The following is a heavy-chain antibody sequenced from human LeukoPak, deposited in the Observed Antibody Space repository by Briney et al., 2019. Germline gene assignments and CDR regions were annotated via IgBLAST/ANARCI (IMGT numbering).Heavy chain of an antibody. CDR2: TSSDLNVK. J-gene: IGHJ4*02. CDR3: AREGYYGSGSPPSLYFDY. V-gene: IGHV3-30-3*01. D-gene: IGHD3-10*01. Sequence: PGGSLRLSCAASGFTFRNYVIHWVGQAPGKGLEWVAVTSSDLNVKLYADSVKGRFTISRDNSRSTLYLQMNSLRPEDTAIYYCAREGYYGSGSPPSLYFDYWGQGTLVTVSS. CDR1: GFTFRNYV.